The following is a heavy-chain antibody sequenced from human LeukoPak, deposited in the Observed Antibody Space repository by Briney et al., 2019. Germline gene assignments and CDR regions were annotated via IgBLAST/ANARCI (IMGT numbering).Heavy chain of an antibody. CDR3: ARDLWGSSSSQLATFDY. V-gene: IGHV3-20*04. CDR1: GFTFDDYG. D-gene: IGHD6-6*01. Sequence: GGSLRLSCAASGFTFDDYGMSWVRQAPGKGLDWVSGINWNGGSTAYADSVKGRFTISRDNAKNSLYLQMNSLGAEDTAFYYCARDLWGSSSSQLATFDYWGQGTLVTVSS. CDR2: INWNGGST. J-gene: IGHJ4*02.